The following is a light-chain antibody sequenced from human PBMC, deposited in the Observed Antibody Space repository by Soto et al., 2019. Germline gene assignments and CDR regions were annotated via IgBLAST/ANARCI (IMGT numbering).Light chain of an antibody. V-gene: IGKV3-15*01. CDR1: QSVRGN. CDR3: QQYNIWPPLT. Sequence: EIVITQSPATLSVSPGERATLSCRASQSVRGNLAWYQQKPGQAPRLLIYGASTKATAIPARFSGSGSGTEFTLTISSLQSEDFAVYFCQQYNIWPPLTFGQGTKVEI. CDR2: GAS. J-gene: IGKJ1*01.